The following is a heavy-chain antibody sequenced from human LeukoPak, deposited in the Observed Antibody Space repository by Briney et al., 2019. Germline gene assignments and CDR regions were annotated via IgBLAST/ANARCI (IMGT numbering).Heavy chain of an antibody. CDR1: GGSISSGSYY. D-gene: IGHD3-22*01. CDR2: IYYSGST. CDR3: ARAGHYDSSGYYYADAFDL. J-gene: IGHJ3*01. Sequence: ASETLSLTCSVSGGSISSGSYYWSWIRQHPGKGLEWIGYIYYSGSTYYNPSLKSRVTISVDTSKNQFSLKLSSVTAADTAVYYCARAGHYDSSGYYYADAFDLWGQGTMVTVSS. V-gene: IGHV4-31*03.